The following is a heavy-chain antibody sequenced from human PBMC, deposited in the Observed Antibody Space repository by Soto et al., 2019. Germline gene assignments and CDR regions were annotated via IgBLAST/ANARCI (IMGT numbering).Heavy chain of an antibody. J-gene: IGHJ4*02. CDR2: VSIGGST. V-gene: IGHV3-23*01. CDR1: GFTFSSYA. Sequence: DVQLLESGGGLVQPEGSLRLSCAASGFTFSSYAMGWVRQGPGKGLEWVAVVSIGGSTHYADSVRGRFTISRDNSKNTLSLQMNSLTAEDTVVYFCAKRRGAGWHFDYWGQGALVTASS. CDR3: AKRRGAGWHFDY. D-gene: IGHD2-15*01.